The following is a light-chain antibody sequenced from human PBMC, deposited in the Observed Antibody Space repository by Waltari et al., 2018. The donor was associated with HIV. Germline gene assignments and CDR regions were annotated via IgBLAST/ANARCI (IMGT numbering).Light chain of an antibody. CDR1: NIGSQS. CDR3: QVWHSGSDCVI. V-gene: IGLV3-21*04. Sequence: YVLTQSPSVSVAPGETDRITCEGDNIGSQSVHWYQQKPGQAPVLVIYYDDDRASGIPERFSGSNSGNTATLTINRVEAGDEADYFCQVWHSGSDCVIFGGGTKLTVL. CDR2: YDD. J-gene: IGLJ2*01.